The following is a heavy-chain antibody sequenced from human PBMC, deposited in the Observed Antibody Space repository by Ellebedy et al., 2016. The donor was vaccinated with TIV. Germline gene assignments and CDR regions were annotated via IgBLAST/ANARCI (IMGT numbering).Heavy chain of an antibody. D-gene: IGHD1-26*01. J-gene: IGHJ4*02. CDR3: VRGAGSYHFDY. Sequence: PSETLSLTCAVSGDYISSSNWWSWVRQAPGKGLEWVSGISGGGDSTYYADSVKGRFTVSSDKSKNMLYLQMNSLRVEDTAVYYCVRGAGSYHFDYWGQGTLVTVSS. CDR1: GDYISSSN. V-gene: IGHV3-23*01. CDR2: ISGGGDST.